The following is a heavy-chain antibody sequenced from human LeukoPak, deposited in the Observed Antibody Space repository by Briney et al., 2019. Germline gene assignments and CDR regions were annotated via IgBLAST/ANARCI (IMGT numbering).Heavy chain of an antibody. V-gene: IGHV3-33*01. CDR3: ARDRRAIDY. J-gene: IGHJ4*02. CDR2: IWYDGSNK. D-gene: IGHD1-26*01. CDR1: GFTFSSYG. Sequence: GGSLRLSCGASGFTFSSYGMHWVHQAPGKGLEWVAVIWYDGSNKYYADSVKGRFTISRDNAKNSLFLQMNSLRVEDTALYYCARDRRAIDYWGQGTLVTVSS.